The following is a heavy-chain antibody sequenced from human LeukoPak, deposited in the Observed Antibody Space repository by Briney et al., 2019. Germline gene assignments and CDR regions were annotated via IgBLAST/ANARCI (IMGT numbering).Heavy chain of an antibody. CDR1: GFTFSSYS. Sequence: GGSLRLSYAASGFTFSSYSMNWVRQAPGKGLEWVSSISSSSSYIYYADSVKGRFTISRDNAKNSLYLQMNSLRAEDTAVYYRARDRTTVTTLGWFDPWGQGTLVTVSS. V-gene: IGHV3-21*01. D-gene: IGHD4-17*01. J-gene: IGHJ5*02. CDR2: ISSSSSYI. CDR3: ARDRTTVTTLGWFDP.